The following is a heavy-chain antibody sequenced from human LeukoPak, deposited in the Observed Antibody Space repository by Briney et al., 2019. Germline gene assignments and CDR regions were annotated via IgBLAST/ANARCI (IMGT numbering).Heavy chain of an antibody. D-gene: IGHD1-1*01. CDR3: ARSQQLGWLDP. V-gene: IGHV4-59*02. Sequence: SETLSLTCTVSGGSVSSNYWSWIRQPPGKGREWIGYIYYSGSTNYNPSIKSRVTMSVDPSKNQCSLRLTSVTAADTAGYYGARSQQLGWLDPWGQGTLVTVSS. J-gene: IGHJ5*02. CDR1: GGSVSSNY. CDR2: IYYSGST.